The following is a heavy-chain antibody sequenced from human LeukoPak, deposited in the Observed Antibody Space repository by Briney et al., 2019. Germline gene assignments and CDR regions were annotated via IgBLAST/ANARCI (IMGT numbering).Heavy chain of an antibody. CDR3: AKGSSVYPRYYFDY. CDR2: ISWNSGSI. V-gene: IGHV3-9*01. J-gene: IGHJ4*02. D-gene: IGHD3-22*01. CDR1: GFTFDDYA. Sequence: GGSLRLSCAASGFTFDDYAMHWVRQAPGKGLEWVSGISWNSGSIAYADSVKGRFTISRDNAKNSLYLQMNSLRAEDTALYYCAKGSSVYPRYYFDYWGQGTLVTVSS.